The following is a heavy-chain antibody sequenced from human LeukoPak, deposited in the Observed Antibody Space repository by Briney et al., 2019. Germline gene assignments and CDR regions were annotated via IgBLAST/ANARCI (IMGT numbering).Heavy chain of an antibody. CDR3: ARQGREDNWFDP. D-gene: IGHD5-24*01. J-gene: IGHJ5*02. V-gene: IGHV4-38-2*01. CDR1: GYSISSDYY. CDR2: IYHSGST. Sequence: PSETLSLTCAVAGYSISSDYYWGWIRQPPGKGLEWIGSIYHSGSTYYNPSLKSRVTISVDTSTNQFSLKLSSVTAADTAVYYCARQGREDNWFDPWGQGTLVTVSS.